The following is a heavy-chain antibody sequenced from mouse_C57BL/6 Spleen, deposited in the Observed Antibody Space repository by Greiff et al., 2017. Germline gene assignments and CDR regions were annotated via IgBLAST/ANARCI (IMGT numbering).Heavy chain of an antibody. CDR1: GYTFTNYW. V-gene: IGHV1-63*01. D-gene: IGHD3-2*02. CDR2: IYPGGGYT. J-gene: IGHJ2*01. CDR3: ERTAQSTWYYVGC. Sequence: QVQLQQSGAELVRPGTSVKMSCKASGYTFTNYWIGWAKQRPGHGLEWIGDIYPGGGYTNYNEKFKGKATLTADKSSSTAYMQLSSLTSEDSAIYYCERTAQSTWYYVGCWGQGTTLTVSS.